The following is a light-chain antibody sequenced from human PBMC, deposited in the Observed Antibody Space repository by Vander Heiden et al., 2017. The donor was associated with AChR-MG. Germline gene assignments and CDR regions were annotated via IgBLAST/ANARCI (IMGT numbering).Light chain of an antibody. CDR1: QSVGTY. V-gene: IGKV3-11*01. J-gene: IGKJ1*01. Sequence: EIVYTQSTATLSLSPGERATLSCRASQSVGTYLSWYQQRPAQPPTLLLYDAANGATGIPARFSSSGSGTDFTPTISSLEPEDFAVYYCHQRSDCRWTFGQGTKVEIK. CDR2: DAA. CDR3: HQRSDCRWT.